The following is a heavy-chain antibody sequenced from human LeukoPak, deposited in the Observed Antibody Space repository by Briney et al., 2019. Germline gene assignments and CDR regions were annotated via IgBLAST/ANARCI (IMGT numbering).Heavy chain of an antibody. CDR1: GFTFSSSA. Sequence: GGSLRLSCAASGFTFSSSAMSWVRQAPGKGLEWVSTISGSGDSTYYADFVKGRFTISRDNSKNTLYLQMNSLRAEDTAVYYCATDQGITNYWGQGTLGTVSS. CDR3: ATDQGITNY. D-gene: IGHD1-14*01. V-gene: IGHV3-23*01. J-gene: IGHJ4*02. CDR2: ISGSGDST.